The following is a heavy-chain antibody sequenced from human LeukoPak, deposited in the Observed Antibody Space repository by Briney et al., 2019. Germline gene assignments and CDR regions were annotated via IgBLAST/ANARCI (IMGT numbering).Heavy chain of an antibody. Sequence: GGSLRLSCAASGFTFRNYWMTWVRQAPGKGLDWVANIKDDGRQKYYVDSVRGRFAISRDNAKNSLSLQMNSLRAEDTAVYYCARGDDSDYGDYGYYYYGMDVWGQGTTVTVSS. J-gene: IGHJ6*02. CDR2: IKDDGRQK. V-gene: IGHV3-7*01. CDR3: ARGDDSDYGDYGYYYYGMDV. CDR1: GFTFRNYW. D-gene: IGHD4-17*01.